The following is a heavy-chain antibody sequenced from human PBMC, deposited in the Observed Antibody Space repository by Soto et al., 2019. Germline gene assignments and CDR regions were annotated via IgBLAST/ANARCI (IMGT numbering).Heavy chain of an antibody. J-gene: IGHJ4*02. V-gene: IGHV3-48*01. CDR1: GFTFGSYS. CDR2: ISSSSSTI. Sequence: EVQLVESGGGLVQPGGSLRLSCAASGFTFGSYSMNWVRQAPGKGLEWVSYISSSSSTIYYADSVKGRFTISRDNAKNSLYLQMNSLRAEDTAVYYCARDAPPDDYWGQGTLVTVSS. CDR3: ARDAPPDDY.